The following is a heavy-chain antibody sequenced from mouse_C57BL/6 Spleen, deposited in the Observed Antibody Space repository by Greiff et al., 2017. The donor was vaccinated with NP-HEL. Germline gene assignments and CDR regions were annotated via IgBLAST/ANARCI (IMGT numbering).Heavy chain of an antibody. D-gene: IGHD3-2*02. Sequence: QVHVKQPGAELVKPGASVKVSCKASGYTFTSYWLHWVKQRPGQGLEWIGRIHPSDSDTNYNQKFKGKATLTVDKSSSTAYMQLSSLTSEDSAVYYCAPDSSGYLAWFAYWGQGTLVTVSA. CDR2: IHPSDSDT. J-gene: IGHJ3*01. CDR3: APDSSGYLAWFAY. CDR1: GYTFTSYW. V-gene: IGHV1-74*01.